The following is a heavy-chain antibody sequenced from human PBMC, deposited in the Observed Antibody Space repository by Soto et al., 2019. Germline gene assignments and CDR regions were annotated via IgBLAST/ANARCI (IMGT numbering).Heavy chain of an antibody. D-gene: IGHD3-10*01. CDR1: GGTFSSYA. Sequence: SVKVSCKASGGTFSSYAISWVRQAPGQGLEWMGGIIPIFGTANYAQKFQGRVTITADESTSTAYMELSSLRSEDTAVYYCATDMVRGVMYDYWGQGTLVTVSS. CDR2: IIPIFGTA. V-gene: IGHV1-69*13. CDR3: ATDMVRGVMYDY. J-gene: IGHJ4*02.